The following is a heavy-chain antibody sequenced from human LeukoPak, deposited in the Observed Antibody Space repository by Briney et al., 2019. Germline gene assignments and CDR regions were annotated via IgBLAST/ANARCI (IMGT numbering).Heavy chain of an antibody. D-gene: IGHD1-14*01. CDR3: ARDPGLRSLPPGY. J-gene: IGHJ4*02. V-gene: IGHV1-18*01. Sequence: ASVKVSCKASGYTFTSYGISWVRQAPGQGLEWMGWISAYNGNTNYAQKLQGRVTMTTDTSTSTACMELRSLRSDDTAVYYCARDPGLRSLPPGYWGQGTLVTVSS. CDR2: ISAYNGNT. CDR1: GYTFTSYG.